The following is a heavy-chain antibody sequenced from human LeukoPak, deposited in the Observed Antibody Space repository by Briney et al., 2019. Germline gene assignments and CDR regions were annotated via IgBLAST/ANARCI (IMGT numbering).Heavy chain of an antibody. J-gene: IGHJ3*02. D-gene: IGHD3-22*01. CDR3: AKSWNYYDSSGDDALDI. CDR1: GLTVSTNH. CDR2: ISGSGGST. Sequence: GGSLRLSCAASGLTVSTNHMSWVRQAPGKGLEWVSAISGSGGSTYYADSVKGRFTISRDNSKNTLYLQINSLRVEDTAVYYCAKSWNYYDSSGDDALDIWGQGTVVTVSS. V-gene: IGHV3-23*01.